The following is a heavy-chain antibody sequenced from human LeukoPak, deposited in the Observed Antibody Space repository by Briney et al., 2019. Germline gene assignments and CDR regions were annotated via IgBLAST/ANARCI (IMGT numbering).Heavy chain of an antibody. J-gene: IGHJ4*02. CDR1: GFTFSNFA. V-gene: IGHV3-69-1*02. Sequence: GGSLRLSCAASGFTFSNFAMTWVRQAPGKGLEWVSSIVGSSSTYYADSLKGRFTISRDNAKNSLYLHMNSVRAEDSAVYYCARGFYSGAYWGQGTLVTVSS. CDR2: IVGSSST. D-gene: IGHD5-12*01. CDR3: ARGFYSGAY.